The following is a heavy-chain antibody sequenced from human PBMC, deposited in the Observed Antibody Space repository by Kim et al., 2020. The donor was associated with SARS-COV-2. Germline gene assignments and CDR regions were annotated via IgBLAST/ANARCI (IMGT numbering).Heavy chain of an antibody. D-gene: IGHD2-15*01. CDR2: ISYSGST. CDR3: AKGGAASPSRSYWFDP. Sequence: SETLSLTCSVSGASVSSGSHYWTWIRQSPGNGLEWIGYISYSGSTNYNPSLKSRVTISVDPSKNQLSLKVTSVSVADTAVYFCAKGGAASPSRSYWFDP. J-gene: IGHJ5*02. CDR1: GASVSSGSHY. V-gene: IGHV4-61*01.